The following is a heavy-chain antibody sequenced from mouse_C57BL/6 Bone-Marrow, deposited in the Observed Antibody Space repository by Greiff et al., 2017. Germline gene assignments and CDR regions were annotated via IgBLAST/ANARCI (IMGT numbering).Heavy chain of an antibody. Sequence: EVNVVESGGGLVQPKGSLKLSCAASGFSFNTYAMNWVRQAPGKGLEWVARIRSKSNNYATYYADSVKDRFTISRDDSESMLYLQMNNLKTEDTAMYYCVREGWFPFAYWGQGTLVTVSA. CDR3: VREGWFPFAY. D-gene: IGHD1-1*02. V-gene: IGHV10-1*01. CDR1: GFSFNTYA. CDR2: IRSKSNNYAT. J-gene: IGHJ3*01.